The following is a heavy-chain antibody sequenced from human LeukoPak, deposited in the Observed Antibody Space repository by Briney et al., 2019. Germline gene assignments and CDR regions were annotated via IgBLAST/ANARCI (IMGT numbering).Heavy chain of an antibody. Sequence: GGSLRLSCAASEFTFSTYWMTWVRQAPGKGLEWVAVISYDGSNKYYADSVKGRFTISRDNSKNTLYLQMNSLRAEDTAVYYCARDPKDYWGQGTLVTVSS. CDR3: ARDPKDY. J-gene: IGHJ4*02. V-gene: IGHV3-30-3*01. CDR2: ISYDGSNK. CDR1: EFTFSTYW.